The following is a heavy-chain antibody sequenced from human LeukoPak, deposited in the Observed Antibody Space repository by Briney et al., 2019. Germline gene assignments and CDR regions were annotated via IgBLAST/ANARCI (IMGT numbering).Heavy chain of an antibody. CDR2: IDPNHGDT. Sequence: GASVKVSCKASGYTFTGYYMHWVRQAPGQGLEWMGWIDPNHGDTNYAQKFQDRVSMTRDKSISTAYLQWSSLKASDTAMYYCGKYGSSSWYGYFDYWGQGTLVTVSS. CDR1: GYTFTGYY. V-gene: IGHV1-2*02. J-gene: IGHJ4*02. CDR3: GKYGSSSWYGYFDY. D-gene: IGHD6-13*01.